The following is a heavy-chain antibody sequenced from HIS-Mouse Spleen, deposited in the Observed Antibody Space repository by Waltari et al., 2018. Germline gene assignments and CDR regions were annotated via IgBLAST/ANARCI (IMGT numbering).Heavy chain of an antibody. D-gene: IGHD6-13*01. CDR1: GGSISSSSYY. CDR2: IYYSGST. Sequence: QLQLQESGPGLVKPSETLSLTCTVPGGSISSSSYYWGWIRQPPGKGLEWIGSIYYSGSTYYNPSLKSRVTISVDTSKNQFSLKLSSVTAGTAVYYCAREIPYSSSWYDWYFDLWGRGTLVTVSS. J-gene: IGHJ2*01. V-gene: IGHV4-39*07. CDR3: AREIPYSSSWYDWYFDL.